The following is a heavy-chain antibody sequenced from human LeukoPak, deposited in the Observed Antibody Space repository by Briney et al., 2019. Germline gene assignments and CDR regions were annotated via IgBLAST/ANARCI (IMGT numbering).Heavy chain of an antibody. D-gene: IGHD1-26*01. V-gene: IGHV4-38-2*02. J-gene: IGHJ4*02. CDR2: IYTSGST. Sequence: PSETLSLTCTVSGYSISSGYYWGWIRQPPGKGLEWIGSIYTSGSTNYNPSLKSRVTISVDTSKNQFSLKLSSVTAADTAVYYCARDRLGGGYFDYWGQGTLVTVSS. CDR3: ARDRLGGGYFDY. CDR1: GYSISSGYY.